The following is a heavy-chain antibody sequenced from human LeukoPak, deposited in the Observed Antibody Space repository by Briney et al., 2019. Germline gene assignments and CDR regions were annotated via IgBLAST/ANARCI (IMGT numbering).Heavy chain of an antibody. V-gene: IGHV1-69*05. CDR3: ARSRAIGYSYGYNY. J-gene: IGHJ4*02. D-gene: IGHD5-18*01. CDR1: GGTFSSYA. CDR2: IIPILGTA. Sequence: GSSVKVSCKASGGTFSSYAISWVRQAPGQGLEWMGGIIPILGTANYAQKFQGRVTITTDESTSTAYMELSSLRSEDTAVYYCARSRAIGYSYGYNYWGQGTLVTVSS.